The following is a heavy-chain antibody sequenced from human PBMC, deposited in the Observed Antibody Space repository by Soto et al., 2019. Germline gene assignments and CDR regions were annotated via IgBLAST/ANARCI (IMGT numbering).Heavy chain of an antibody. V-gene: IGHV4-31*03. CDR3: ARAPMIELPFDI. J-gene: IGHJ3*02. CDR1: GGSISRGAYY. CDR2: IYYSGST. D-gene: IGHD3-22*01. Sequence: PSPTLFPTCTLSGGSISRGAYYSSWIRQRPGKGLEWIGYIYYSGSTYYNPALKSRVTISVDTSKNQFSLKLSSVTAANTALHYCARAPMIELPFDIWGQGTMVTAS.